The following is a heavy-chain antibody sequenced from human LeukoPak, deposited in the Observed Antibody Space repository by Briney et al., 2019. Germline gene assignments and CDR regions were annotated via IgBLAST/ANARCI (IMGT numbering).Heavy chain of an antibody. CDR3: AKRIAYDFWSGPYYFDY. Sequence: PGGSLRLSCAASGFTFSTYAMSWVRQAPGKGLEWVSTISGGGDSTYYTDSVKGRFAISRDNSKNTLYLQMNSLRAEDTAVYYCAKRIAYDFWSGPYYFDYWGQGTLVTVSS. CDR1: GFTFSTYA. D-gene: IGHD3-3*01. CDR2: ISGGGDST. V-gene: IGHV3-23*01. J-gene: IGHJ4*02.